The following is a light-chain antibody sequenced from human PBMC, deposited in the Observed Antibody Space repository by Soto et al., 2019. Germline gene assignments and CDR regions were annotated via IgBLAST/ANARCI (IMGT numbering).Light chain of an antibody. J-gene: IGKJ4*01. V-gene: IGKV1-5*03. CDR2: KAS. CDR3: QQYCSFPLT. Sequence: DIQMIQSPSTLSKTVGDRVTITCRASQTFSGWLAWYQQRPGKGPKLLIYKASTLESGVPSRFSGSGSGTGFTLTISSLQPDDFATYYCQQYCSFPLTFGGGTKVDIK. CDR1: QTFSGW.